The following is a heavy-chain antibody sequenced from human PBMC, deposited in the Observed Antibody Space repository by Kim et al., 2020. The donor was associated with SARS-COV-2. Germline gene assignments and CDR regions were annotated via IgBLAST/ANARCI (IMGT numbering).Heavy chain of an antibody. CDR3: AKDGAQLFDY. V-gene: IGHV3-30*02. Sequence: NKYYADSVKGRFTISRDNSKNTLYLQMNSLRAEDTAVYYCAKDGAQLFDYWGQGTLVTVSS. D-gene: IGHD6-13*01. CDR2: NK. J-gene: IGHJ4*02.